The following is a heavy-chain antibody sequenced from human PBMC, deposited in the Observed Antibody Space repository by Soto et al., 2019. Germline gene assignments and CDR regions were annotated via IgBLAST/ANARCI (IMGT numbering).Heavy chain of an antibody. J-gene: IGHJ4*02. CDR1: GGSFSGYY. CDR2: INHSGST. CDR3: ARVEDFWSGYYY. Sequence: SETLSLTCAVYGGSFSGYYWSWIRQPPGKGLEWIGEINHSGSTNYNPSLKSRVTISVDTSKNQFSLKLSSVTAADTAVYYCARVEDFWSGYYYWGQGTLVTVSA. V-gene: IGHV4-34*01. D-gene: IGHD3-3*01.